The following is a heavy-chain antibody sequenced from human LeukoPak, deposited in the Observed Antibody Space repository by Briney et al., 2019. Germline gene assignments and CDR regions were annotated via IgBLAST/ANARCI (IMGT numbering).Heavy chain of an antibody. J-gene: IGHJ4*02. CDR1: GFTFSSYS. CDR3: ARDAVLVPAAIGFDY. Sequence: GGSLRLSCAASGFTFSSYSMNWVRQAPGKGLEWVSSISSSSSYIYYADSVKGRFTISRDNAENSLYLQMNSLRAEDTAVYYCARDAVLVPAAIGFDYWGQGTLVTASS. CDR2: ISSSSSYI. V-gene: IGHV3-21*01. D-gene: IGHD2-2*02.